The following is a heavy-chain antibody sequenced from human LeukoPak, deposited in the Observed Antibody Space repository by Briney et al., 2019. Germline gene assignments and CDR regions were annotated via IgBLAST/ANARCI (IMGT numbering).Heavy chain of an antibody. CDR3: AELGITMIGGV. CDR2: ISSSGSTI. D-gene: IGHD3-10*02. J-gene: IGHJ6*04. Sequence: GGSLRLTCAASGLTFSSYEMDWVRQAPEKGLEWVSYISSSGSTIYYADSVKGRFTISRDNAKNSLYLQMNSLRAEDTAVYYCAELGITMIGGVWGKGTTVTISS. V-gene: IGHV3-48*03. CDR1: GLTFSSYE.